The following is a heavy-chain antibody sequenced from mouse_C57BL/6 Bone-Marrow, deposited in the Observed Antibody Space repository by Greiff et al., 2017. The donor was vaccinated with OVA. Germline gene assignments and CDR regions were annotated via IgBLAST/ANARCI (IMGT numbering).Heavy chain of an antibody. V-gene: IGHV14-4*01. CDR1: GFNIKDYY. D-gene: IGHD2-4*01. Sequence: EVQLEESGAELVRPGASVKLSCTASGFNIKDYYMHWVKQRPEQGLAWIGWIDPENGDTDYASKFQGKATITADTSSKTAYLQLSSLTSEDTAVYYCTRWDDYDTWFAYWGQGTLVTVSA. CDR2: IDPENGDT. J-gene: IGHJ3*01. CDR3: TRWDDYDTWFAY.